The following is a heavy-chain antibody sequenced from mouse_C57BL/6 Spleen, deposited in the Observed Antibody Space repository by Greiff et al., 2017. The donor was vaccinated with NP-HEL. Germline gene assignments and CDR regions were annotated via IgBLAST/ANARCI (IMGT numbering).Heavy chain of an antibody. D-gene: IGHD2-5*01. CDR3: ARRNYSKNAMDY. V-gene: IGHV1-80*01. Sequence: QVHVKQSGAELVKPGASVKISCKASGYAFSSYWMNWVKQRPGKGLEWIGQIYPGDGDTNYNGKFKGKATLTADKSSSTAYMQLSSLTSEDSAVYFCARRNYSKNAMDYWGQGTSVTVSS. J-gene: IGHJ4*01. CDR2: IYPGDGDT. CDR1: GYAFSSYW.